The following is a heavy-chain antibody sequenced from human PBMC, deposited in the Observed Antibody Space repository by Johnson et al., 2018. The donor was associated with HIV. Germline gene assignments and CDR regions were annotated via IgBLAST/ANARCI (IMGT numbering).Heavy chain of an antibody. V-gene: IGHV3-NL1*01. CDR3: AKTRMGGILDAFDL. J-gene: IGHJ3*01. D-gene: IGHD3-10*01. CDR2: ISGSGGST. CDR1: GFTFSSYG. Sequence: QMQLVESGGGVVQPGRSLRLSCAASGFTFSSYGIHWVRQAPGKGLEWVSAISGSGGSTYYADSVKGRFTLSRDNSKNTLDLQMNSLTIEDTAVFYCAKTRMGGILDAFDLWGQGTMVIVS.